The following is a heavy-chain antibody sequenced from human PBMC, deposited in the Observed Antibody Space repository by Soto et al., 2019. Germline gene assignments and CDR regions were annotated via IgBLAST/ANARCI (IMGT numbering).Heavy chain of an antibody. J-gene: IGHJ4*02. CDR1: GFTFSSYA. CDR3: ARESSSWNTYFDY. D-gene: IGHD6-13*01. V-gene: IGHV3-23*01. CDR2: ISGSGGST. Sequence: PGGSMRLSCAASGFTFSSYAMSWVRQAPGKGLEWVSAISGSGGSTYYADSVKGRFTISRDNSKNTLYLQMNSLRAEDTAVYYCARESSSWNTYFDYWGQGTLVTVSS.